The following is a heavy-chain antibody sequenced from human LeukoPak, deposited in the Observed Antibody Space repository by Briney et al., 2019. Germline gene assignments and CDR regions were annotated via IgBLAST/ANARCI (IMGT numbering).Heavy chain of an antibody. D-gene: IGHD1-14*01. J-gene: IGHJ5*02. CDR2: ISGSGGST. V-gene: IGHV3-23*01. Sequence: GGTLRLSCAASGFTFSSYAMSWVRQAPGKGLEWVSAISGSGGSTYYADSVKGRFTISRDNSKNTLYLQMNSLRPEDTAVYYCARSGAEHRYGFDPWGQGTLVTVSS. CDR1: GFTFSSYA. CDR3: ARSGAEHRYGFDP.